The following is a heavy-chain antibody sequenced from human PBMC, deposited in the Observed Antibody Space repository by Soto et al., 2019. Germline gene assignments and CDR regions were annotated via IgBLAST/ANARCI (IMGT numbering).Heavy chain of an antibody. D-gene: IGHD5-12*01. CDR3: ARAGYSGYDHYDYYYGMDV. CDR1: GYTFTSYD. J-gene: IGHJ6*02. Sequence: ASVKVSCKASGYTFTSYDINWVRQATGQGLEWMGWMNPSSGNTGYAQKFQGRVTMTRNTSISTAYMELSSLRSEDTAVYYCARAGYSGYDHYDYYYGMDVWGQGTTVTVSS. CDR2: MNPSSGNT. V-gene: IGHV1-8*01.